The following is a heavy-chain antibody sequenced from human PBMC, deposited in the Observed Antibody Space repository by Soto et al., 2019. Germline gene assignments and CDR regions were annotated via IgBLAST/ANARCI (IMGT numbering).Heavy chain of an antibody. D-gene: IGHD3-10*01. CDR2: IYWDDDK. J-gene: IGHJ6*02. V-gene: IGHV2-5*02. Sequence: QITLKESGPTLVKPTQTLTLTCTFSGFSLSTSGVGVGWIRQPPGKALEWLALIYWDDDKRYSPSLKSRLTITKDTSQNQVVLTMTNMDPVDTATYFCAHTTGFGEPPRYCYGMDVWGQGTTVTVS. CDR3: AHTTGFGEPPRYCYGMDV. CDR1: GFSLSTSGVG.